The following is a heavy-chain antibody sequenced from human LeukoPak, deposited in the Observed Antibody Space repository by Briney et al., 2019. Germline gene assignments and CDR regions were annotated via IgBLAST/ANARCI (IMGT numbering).Heavy chain of an antibody. D-gene: IGHD1-26*01. J-gene: IGHJ4*02. CDR2: IKQDGSVK. V-gene: IGHV3-7*01. Sequence: GGSLRLSCAASGFTFSSYAMSWVRQAPGKGLEWVANIKQDGSVKYYVDSVKGRFTISRDDAKNSLYLQMNSLRAEDTAVYYCARSIGGSESYWGQGTLVTVSS. CDR1: GFTFSSYA. CDR3: ARSIGGSESY.